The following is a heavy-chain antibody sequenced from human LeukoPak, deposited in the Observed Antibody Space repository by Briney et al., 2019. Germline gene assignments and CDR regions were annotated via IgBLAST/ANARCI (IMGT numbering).Heavy chain of an antibody. CDR3: ATEVTD. CDR1: GYTFSGYY. D-gene: IGHD5-18*01. J-gene: IGHJ4*02. Sequence: ASVKVSRKASGYTFSGYYMHWVRQAPGQGLEWMGWINPNSGGTKYAQRFQGRVTMTRDTSISTAYMELSRLRSDDTAVYYCATEVTDWGQGTLVTVSS. CDR2: INPNSGGT. V-gene: IGHV1-2*02.